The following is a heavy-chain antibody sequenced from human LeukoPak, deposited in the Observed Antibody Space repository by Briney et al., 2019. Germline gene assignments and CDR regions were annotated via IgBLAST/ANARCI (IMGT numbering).Heavy chain of an antibody. CDR3: ARRGRMVRTRLNDYYGMDV. V-gene: IGHV4-34*01. J-gene: IGHJ6*02. CDR2: ISHSGRT. Sequence: SETLSLTCAVYGGSLSSGYWSWIRQPPRKGQELMGLISHSGRTSYNSSLKSRVTISVDTSKNQFSLNLSSVTAADTAVYYCARRGRMVRTRLNDYYGMDVWGQGTTVTVSS. CDR1: GGSLSSGY. D-gene: IGHD3-10*01.